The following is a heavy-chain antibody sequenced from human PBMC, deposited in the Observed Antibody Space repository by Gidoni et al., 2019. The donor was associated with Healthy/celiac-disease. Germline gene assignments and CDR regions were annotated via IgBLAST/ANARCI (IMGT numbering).Heavy chain of an antibody. Sequence: EVQLVESGGGLVQPGGSLRLSCAASGFTFSRYSMNWVRQAPGKGLEWGSYIRSSSSTIYYAESVKGRFTISRDNAKNSLYLQMNSLRDEDTAVYYCASLGLTTVVTPEVSEFYWGQGTLVTVSS. J-gene: IGHJ4*02. CDR2: IRSSSSTI. D-gene: IGHD4-17*01. CDR1: GFTFSRYS. V-gene: IGHV3-48*02. CDR3: ASLGLTTVVTPEVSEFY.